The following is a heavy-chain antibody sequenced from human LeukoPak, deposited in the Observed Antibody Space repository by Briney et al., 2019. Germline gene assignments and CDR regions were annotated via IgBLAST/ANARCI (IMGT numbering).Heavy chain of an antibody. J-gene: IGHJ6*03. CDR1: GGSISSSSYY. CDR2: IYYSGST. CDR3: AMIPGVTITMDV. V-gene: IGHV4-39*01. Sequence: SETLSLTCTVSGGSISSSSYYWGWIRQPPGKGLEWIGSIYYSGSTYYNPSLKSRVTISVDTSKNQFSLKLSSVTAADTAVYYCAMIPGVTITMDVWGKGTTVTISS. D-gene: IGHD3-10*01.